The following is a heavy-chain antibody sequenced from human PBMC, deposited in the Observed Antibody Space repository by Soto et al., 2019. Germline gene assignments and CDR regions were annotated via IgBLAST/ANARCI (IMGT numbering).Heavy chain of an antibody. J-gene: IGHJ6*02. CDR1: GYSFSSYW. CDR2: VYPGDSDT. V-gene: IGHV5-51*07. CDR3: ARVDWNDGYYYHGMDV. Sequence: PGESLKISCRGSGYSFSSYWIGWAHQTPGKGLEWMGIVYPGDSDTRYSPSFQGQVIISADKSIRTAYLQWSSLKASDTAIYYCARVDWNDGYYYHGMDVWGQGTTVTVSS. D-gene: IGHD1-1*01.